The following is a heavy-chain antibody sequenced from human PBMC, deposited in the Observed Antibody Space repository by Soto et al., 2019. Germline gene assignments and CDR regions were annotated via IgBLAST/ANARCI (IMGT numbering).Heavy chain of an antibody. CDR3: ARAVVPYCSSTSCPFYHFDY. V-gene: IGHV4-34*01. CDR2: INHSGST. CDR1: GGSFSGYY. J-gene: IGHJ4*02. D-gene: IGHD2-2*01. Sequence: SETLSLTCAVYGGSFSGYYWSWIRQPPGKGLEWIGEINHSGSTNYNPSLKSRVTISVDTSKNQFSLKLSSVTAADTAVYYCARAVVPYCSSTSCPFYHFDYWGQGTLVTVSS.